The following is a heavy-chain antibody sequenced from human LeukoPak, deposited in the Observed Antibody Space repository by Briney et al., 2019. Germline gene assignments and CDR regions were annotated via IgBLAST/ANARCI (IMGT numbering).Heavy chain of an antibody. Sequence: GGSLRLSCAASGFTFSSYEMNWVRQAPGKGLEWVSYISSSGSTIYYADSVKGRFTISRDNSKNTLYLQMNRLRAEDTAVYYCAKGSRGSCSRTYCYPFDYWGQGTLVTVSS. CDR1: GFTFSSYE. CDR2: ISSSGSTI. J-gene: IGHJ4*02. D-gene: IGHD2-2*01. V-gene: IGHV3-48*03. CDR3: AKGSRGSCSRTYCYPFDY.